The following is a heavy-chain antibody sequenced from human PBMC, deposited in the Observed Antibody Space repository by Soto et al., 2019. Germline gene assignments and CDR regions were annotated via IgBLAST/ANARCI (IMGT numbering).Heavy chain of an antibody. CDR3: TTDLGITIFGVVILRPHDY. CDR1: VFSFVNYA. D-gene: IGHD3-3*01. J-gene: IGHJ4*02. CDR2: LSGSGTST. V-gene: IGHV3-23*01. Sequence: GGSLRLSCASSVFSFVNYAMNCVRHSPGKWLEWVSGLSGSGTSTYYADSVKGRFTISRDNSRDTLFLQMNSLTADDTAVYYCTTDLGITIFGVVILRPHDYGGQGNLVTVS.